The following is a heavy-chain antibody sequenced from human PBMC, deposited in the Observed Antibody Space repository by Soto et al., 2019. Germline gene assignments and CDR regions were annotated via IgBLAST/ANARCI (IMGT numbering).Heavy chain of an antibody. D-gene: IGHD2-2*01. J-gene: IGHJ5*02. V-gene: IGHV1-69*02. Sequence: GASVKVSCKASGGTFSSYTISWVRQAPGQGLEWMGRIIPILGIANYAQKFQGRVTITADKSTSTAYMELSSLRSEDTAVYYCARSCSSTSCYADWFDPWGQGTLVTVSS. CDR3: ARSCSSTSCYADWFDP. CDR2: IIPILGIA. CDR1: GGTFSSYT.